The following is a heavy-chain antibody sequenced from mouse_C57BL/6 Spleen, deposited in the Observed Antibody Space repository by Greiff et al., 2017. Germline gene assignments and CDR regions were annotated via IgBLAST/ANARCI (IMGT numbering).Heavy chain of an antibody. CDR1: RFTFSDYG. Sequence: EVKLVESGGGLVKPGGSLKLSCAASRFTFSDYGMHWVRQAPEKGLEWVAYISSGSSTIYYADTVKGRFTISRDNAKNTLFLQVTSLRSADTAMYYCARDYYDYDFGAMDYWGQGTSVTVSS. CDR2: ISSGSSTI. J-gene: IGHJ4*01. CDR3: ARDYYDYDFGAMDY. V-gene: IGHV5-17*01. D-gene: IGHD2-4*01.